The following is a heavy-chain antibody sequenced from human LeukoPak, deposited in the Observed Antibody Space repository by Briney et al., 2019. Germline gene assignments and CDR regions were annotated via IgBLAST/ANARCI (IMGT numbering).Heavy chain of an antibody. CDR3: ARTYSYGSHWFDP. J-gene: IGHJ5*02. Sequence: SETLSLTCTVSGGSISSSSYYWGWIRQPPGKGLEWIGSIYYSGSTYYNPSLKSRVTISVDTSKNQFSLKLSSVTAADTAVYYCARTYSYGSHWFDPWGQGTLVTVSS. V-gene: IGHV4-39*07. D-gene: IGHD5-18*01. CDR2: IYYSGST. CDR1: GGSISSSSYY.